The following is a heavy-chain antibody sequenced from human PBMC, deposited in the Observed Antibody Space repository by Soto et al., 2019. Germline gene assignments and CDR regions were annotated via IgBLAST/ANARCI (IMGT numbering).Heavy chain of an antibody. CDR2: ISYDGSNK. CDR1: GFTFSSYG. Sequence: LRLSCAASGFTFSSYGMHWVRQAPGKGLEWVAVISYDGSNKYYADSVKGRFTISRDNSKNTLYLQMNSLRAEDTAVYYCAKEYYYGSGSYYSPPDYWGQGTLVTVSS. V-gene: IGHV3-30*18. D-gene: IGHD3-10*01. CDR3: AKEYYYGSGSYYSPPDY. J-gene: IGHJ4*02.